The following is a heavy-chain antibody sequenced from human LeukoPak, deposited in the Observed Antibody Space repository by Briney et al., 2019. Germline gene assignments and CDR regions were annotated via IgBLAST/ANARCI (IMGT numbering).Heavy chain of an antibody. D-gene: IGHD4-17*01. J-gene: IGHJ3*02. CDR2: IYPGDSDT. V-gene: IGHV5-51*01. Sequence: GAALKISCKGSGSIFTSYWIGWVRQLPGKGLEWMGVIYPGDSDTRYSPSFQGQVTISADKSISTAYLQWSSLKASDTAMYYCASPTTVTTIAFDIWGQGTMVTVSS. CDR1: GSIFTSYW. CDR3: ASPTTVTTIAFDI.